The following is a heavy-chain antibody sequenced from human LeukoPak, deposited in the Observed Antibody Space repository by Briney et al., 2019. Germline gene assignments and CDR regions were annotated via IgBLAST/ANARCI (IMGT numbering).Heavy chain of an antibody. J-gene: IGHJ4*02. D-gene: IGHD3-10*01. CDR2: INPSGGST. V-gene: IGHV1-46*01. CDR1: GYTFTSYY. Sequence: VASVKVSCKASGYTFTSYYMHWVRQAPGQGLEWMGIINPSGGSTSYAQKFQGRVTMTRDTSTSTVYMELSSLRSEDTAVYYCARESRETWFGEYYFDYWGQGTLVTVSS. CDR3: ARESRETWFGEYYFDY.